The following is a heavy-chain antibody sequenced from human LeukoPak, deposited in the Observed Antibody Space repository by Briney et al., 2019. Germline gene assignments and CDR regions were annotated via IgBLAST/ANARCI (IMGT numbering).Heavy chain of an antibody. Sequence: PGGSLRLSCAASGFTFDDHGMSWVRQAPGKGLEWVSGINWNGGSTVYADSVKGRFTISRDNAKNSLYLQMNSLRAEDTALYYCARVVVVPAALSTGYMDVWGKGTTVTVSS. V-gene: IGHV3-20*04. J-gene: IGHJ6*03. D-gene: IGHD2-2*01. CDR2: INWNGGST. CDR3: ARVVVVPAALSTGYMDV. CDR1: GFTFDDHG.